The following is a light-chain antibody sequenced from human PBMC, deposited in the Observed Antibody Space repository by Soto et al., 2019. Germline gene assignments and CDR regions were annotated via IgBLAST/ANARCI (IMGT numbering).Light chain of an antibody. CDR3: QQTSSAPFT. CDR2: DAA. Sequence: DIQMTQSPYSLSAAVGDRVTIACRASQNINTYLNWYQQKPGKAPKLLIFDAASLQNGVPSRCSGGGSRTDFTLTITSLQPEDFATYYCQQTSSAPFTFGPGTKVDIK. CDR1: QNINTY. V-gene: IGKV1-39*01. J-gene: IGKJ3*01.